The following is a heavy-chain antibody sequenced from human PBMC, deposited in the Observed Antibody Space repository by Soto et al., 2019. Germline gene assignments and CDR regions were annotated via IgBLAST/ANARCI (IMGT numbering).Heavy chain of an antibody. D-gene: IGHD3-3*01. CDR2: ISAYNGNT. Sequence: ASVKVSCKASGYTFTSYGISWVRQAPGQGLEWMGWISAYNGNTNYAQKLQGRVTMTTDTSTSTAYMELRSLRSDDTAVYYCARGYDFWSGYSNFDYWGQGTLVTVPQ. V-gene: IGHV1-18*01. J-gene: IGHJ4*02. CDR3: ARGYDFWSGYSNFDY. CDR1: GYTFTSYG.